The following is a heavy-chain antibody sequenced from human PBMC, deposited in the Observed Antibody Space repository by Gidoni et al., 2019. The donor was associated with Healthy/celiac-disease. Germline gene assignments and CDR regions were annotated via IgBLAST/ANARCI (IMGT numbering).Heavy chain of an antibody. D-gene: IGHD3-10*01. CDR2: IYTRGST. Sequence: QVQPQESGPGLVKPSPTLSPTSTVSCGSLGSGRYYWSWYRQPPGKGLVGIGRIYTRGSTNYNPSLKSRFTISVDTSKNQFSLKLSSVTAADTAVYYCARVFGYGSGTFDLWGRGTLVTVSS. CDR1: CGSLGSGRYY. V-gene: IGHV4-61*02. CDR3: ARVFGYGSGTFDL. J-gene: IGHJ2*01.